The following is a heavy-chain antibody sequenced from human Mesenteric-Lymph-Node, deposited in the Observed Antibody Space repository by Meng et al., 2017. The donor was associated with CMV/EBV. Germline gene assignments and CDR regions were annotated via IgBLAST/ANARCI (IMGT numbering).Heavy chain of an antibody. J-gene: IGHJ4*01. Sequence: GGSLRLSCAVSGFTFSDYTMNCVRQVPGKGLEWVSSIGATINYMYYADSVRGRFTIYRDNAKNSVYLQMDSLRVEDTAVYYCARYYCESSSCFIDYWGHGTLVTVSS. CDR1: GFTFSDYT. V-gene: IGHV3-21*01. D-gene: IGHD3-22*01. CDR3: ARYYCESSSCFIDY. CDR2: IGATINYM.